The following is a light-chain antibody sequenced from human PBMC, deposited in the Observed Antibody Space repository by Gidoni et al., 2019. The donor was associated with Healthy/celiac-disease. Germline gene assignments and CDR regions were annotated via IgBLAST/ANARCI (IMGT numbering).Light chain of an antibody. CDR3: QQSYSTPPT. Sequence: DIQVTQSPSSLSASVGDRVTSTCRTRQSISSYLNWYQQKPGKAPKLLIYAASILQSGAPSRFSGSGAATDFTLTISSLQPEDFATYYCQQSYSTPPTCGQGTKVEIK. V-gene: IGKV1-39*01. CDR2: AAS. CDR1: QSISSY. J-gene: IGKJ1*01.